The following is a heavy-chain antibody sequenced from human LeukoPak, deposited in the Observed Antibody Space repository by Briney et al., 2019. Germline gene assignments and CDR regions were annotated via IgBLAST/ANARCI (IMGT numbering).Heavy chain of an antibody. CDR1: GFSFSSYS. CDR3: ASAGSGLY. Sequence: PGGSLRLSCAASGFSFSSYSMKWVRQAPGKGLVWVSYISSSSRTIYYADSVKGRFTISRDNAKNSLYLQMNSLRDEDTAVYYCASAGSGLYWGQGTLVTVSS. V-gene: IGHV3-48*02. J-gene: IGHJ4*02. CDR2: ISSSSRTI. D-gene: IGHD6-19*01.